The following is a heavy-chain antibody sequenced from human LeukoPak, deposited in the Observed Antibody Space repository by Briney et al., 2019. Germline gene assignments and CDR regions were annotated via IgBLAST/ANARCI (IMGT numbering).Heavy chain of an antibody. Sequence: GGSLRLSCVVSGFTFSSYWMSWVRQAPGKGLEWVANIKQDGTEKYYVDSVKGRFTISRDNAKNSLYLQMNSLRAEDTAVYYCARSKGKGSSWYEDHMDVWGKGTTVTVSS. CDR3: ARSKGKGSSWYEDHMDV. CDR2: IKQDGTEK. CDR1: GFTFSSYW. J-gene: IGHJ6*03. V-gene: IGHV3-7*01. D-gene: IGHD6-13*01.